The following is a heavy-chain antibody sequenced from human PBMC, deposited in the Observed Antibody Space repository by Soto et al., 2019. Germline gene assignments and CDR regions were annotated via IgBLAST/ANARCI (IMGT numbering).Heavy chain of an antibody. CDR3: ARDPGSGWYLDRNYCYFEL. CDR1: GGTFSSYT. V-gene: IGHV1-69*08. CDR2: IIPILGIA. D-gene: IGHD6-19*01. Sequence: QVQLVQSGAEVKKPGSSVKVSCKASGGTFSSYTISWVRQAPGQGLEWMGRIIPILGIANYAQKFQGRVTITADKSTSTAYMELSRLRSEDTAVYYCARDPGSGWYLDRNYCYFELWGRGTLVTVSS. J-gene: IGHJ2*01.